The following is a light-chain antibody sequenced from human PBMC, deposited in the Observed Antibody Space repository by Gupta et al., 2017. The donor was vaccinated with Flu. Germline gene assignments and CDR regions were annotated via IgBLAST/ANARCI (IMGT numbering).Light chain of an antibody. V-gene: IGKV1-27*01. J-gene: IGKJ4*01. Sequence: SPSSLSASIGDRVTITCRASRDISNYLAWYQQKPGRIPKLLIYAASTLQSGGPSRFSGSGFGTDFSLTISSLQPEDVATYYCQNDKNSGTFGGGTKVEIK. CDR3: QNDKNSGT. CDR1: RDISNY. CDR2: AAS.